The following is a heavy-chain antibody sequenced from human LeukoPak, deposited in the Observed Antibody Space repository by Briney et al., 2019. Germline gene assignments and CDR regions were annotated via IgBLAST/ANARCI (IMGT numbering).Heavy chain of an antibody. D-gene: IGHD3-10*01. CDR2: ISGSGGST. CDR1: GFTFSSYA. J-gene: IGHJ4*02. CDR3: AKDQEKSLYYGSGSRKPYDY. V-gene: IGHV3-23*01. Sequence: GGSLRLSCAASGFTFSSYAMSWVRQAPGKGLEWVSAISGSGGSTYYADSVKGRFTISRDNSKNTLYLQMNSLRAEDTAVYYCAKDQEKSLYYGSGSRKPYDYWGQGTLVTVSS.